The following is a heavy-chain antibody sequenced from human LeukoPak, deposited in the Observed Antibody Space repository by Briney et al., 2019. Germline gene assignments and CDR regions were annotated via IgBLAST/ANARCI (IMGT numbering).Heavy chain of an antibody. J-gene: IGHJ4*02. D-gene: IGHD6-13*01. CDR1: GFSFSSSG. CDR3: AYGYSS. CDR2: ISSNGGST. V-gene: IGHV3-64D*09. Sequence: GRSLRLSCAASGFSFSSSGMHWVRQAPGKGLEYVSAISSNGGSTYYADSVKGRFTISRDNSKNTLYLQMSSLRAEDTAVYYCAYGYSSWGQGTLVTVSS.